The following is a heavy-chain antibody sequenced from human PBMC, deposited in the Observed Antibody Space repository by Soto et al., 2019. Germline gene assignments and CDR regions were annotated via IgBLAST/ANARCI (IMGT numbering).Heavy chain of an antibody. CDR2: IYYSGST. V-gene: IGHV4-39*01. CDR1: GGSVSSSSYY. CDR3: ARHFFADFGNWFDP. J-gene: IGHJ5*02. Sequence: PWETLSLTCTVSGGSVSSSSYYWGWIRQPPGKGLEWIGSIYYSGSTYYNPSLKSRVTISVDTSKNQFSLKLSSVTAADTAVYYCARHFFADFGNWFDPWGQGTLVTVSS. D-gene: IGHD3-3*01.